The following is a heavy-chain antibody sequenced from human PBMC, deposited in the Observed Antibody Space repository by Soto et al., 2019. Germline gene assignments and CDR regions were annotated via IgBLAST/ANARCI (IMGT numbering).Heavy chain of an antibody. CDR3: AKDGFWSGYPQKVGYNWFDP. J-gene: IGHJ5*02. CDR1: GFTFSSYA. D-gene: IGHD3-3*01. V-gene: IGHV3-23*01. CDR2: ISGSGGST. Sequence: GGSLRLSCAASGFTFSSYAMSWVRQAPGKGLEWVSAISGSGGSTYYADSVKGRFTISRDNSKNTLYLQMNSLRAEDTAVYYCAKDGFWSGYPQKVGYNWFDPWGQGTLVTVSS.